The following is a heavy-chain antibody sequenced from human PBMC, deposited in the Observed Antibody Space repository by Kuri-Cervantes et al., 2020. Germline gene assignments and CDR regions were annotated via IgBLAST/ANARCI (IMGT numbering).Heavy chain of an antibody. CDR1: GFTFSSYW. V-gene: IGHV3-66*01. CDR3: ARRSGYYYGMDV. D-gene: IGHD6-19*01. Sequence: GESLKISCAASGFTFSSYWMHWVRQAPGKGLEWVSVIFGGGSTYYADSVKGRFTISRDNSKNTLYLQMNNLRAEDTAVYYCARRSGYYYGMDVWGQGTTVTVSS. J-gene: IGHJ6*02. CDR2: IFGGGST.